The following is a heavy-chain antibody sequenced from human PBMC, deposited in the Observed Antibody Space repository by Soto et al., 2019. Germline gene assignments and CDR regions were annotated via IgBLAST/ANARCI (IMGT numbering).Heavy chain of an antibody. CDR2: ISAYRGNT. J-gene: IGHJ5*02. CDR3: AMGFAGQTKPFHP. Sequence: ASVKVSCKASGDTFTSCGLSWVRHAPGQGLEWMGWISAYRGNTNYARKRQGRVTTTTDTPTTTAYRELRSLRSDDTPFYYWAMGFAGQTKPFHPWGQGPPVTVSP. V-gene: IGHV1-18*01. CDR1: GDTFTSCG. D-gene: IGHD3-10*01.